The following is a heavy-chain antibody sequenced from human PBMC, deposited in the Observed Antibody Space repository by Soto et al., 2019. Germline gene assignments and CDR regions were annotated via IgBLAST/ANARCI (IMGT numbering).Heavy chain of an antibody. Sequence: GSLRLSCAASGFTSSSYAMSWVRQAPGKGLEWVSAISGSGGSTYYADSVKGRFTISRDNSKNTLYLQMNSLRAEDTAVYYCAKEIEYYDFWSGWLPDGMDVWGQGTTVTV. J-gene: IGHJ6*02. CDR3: AKEIEYYDFWSGWLPDGMDV. CDR1: GFTSSSYA. CDR2: ISGSGGST. V-gene: IGHV3-23*01. D-gene: IGHD3-3*01.